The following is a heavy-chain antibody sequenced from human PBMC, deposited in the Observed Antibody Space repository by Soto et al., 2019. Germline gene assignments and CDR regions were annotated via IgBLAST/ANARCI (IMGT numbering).Heavy chain of an antibody. CDR3: ARDTMVRGVKRLEREYYFDY. CDR1: GGTFSSYA. D-gene: IGHD3-10*01. J-gene: IGHJ4*02. CDR2: IIPIFGTA. V-gene: IGHV1-69*01. Sequence: QVQLVQSGAEVKKPGSSVKVSCKASGGTFSSYAISWVRQAPGQGLEWMGGIIPIFGTANYAHKFQGRVTITADESTSTAYMELSSLRSEDTAVYYCARDTMVRGVKRLEREYYFDYWGQGTLVTVSS.